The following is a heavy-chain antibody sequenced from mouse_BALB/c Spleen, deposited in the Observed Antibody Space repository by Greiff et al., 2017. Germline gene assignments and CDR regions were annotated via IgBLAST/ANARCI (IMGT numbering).Heavy chain of an antibody. CDR3: AKHERYDEEYYFDY. D-gene: IGHD2-14*01. CDR2: ISSGGGST. J-gene: IGHJ2*01. Sequence: EVKLVESGGGLVKPGGSLKLSCAASGFAFSSYDMSWVRQTPEKRLEWVAYISSGGGSTYYPDTVKGRFTISRDNAKNTLYLQMSSLKSEDTAMYAGAKHERYDEEYYFDYWGQGTTLTVSS. CDR1: GFAFSSYD. V-gene: IGHV5-12-1*01.